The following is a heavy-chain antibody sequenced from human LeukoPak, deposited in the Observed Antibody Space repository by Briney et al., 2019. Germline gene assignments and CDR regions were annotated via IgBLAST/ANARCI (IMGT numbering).Heavy chain of an antibody. CDR2: TYYRYKWYN. V-gene: IGHV6-1*01. CDR3: ARTDFGIAAAGTLDY. CDR1: GDSVSSNSAA. Sequence: KPSQTLSLTCALSGDSVSSNSAAWNWIRQSPSRGLEWLGRTYYRYKWYNDYAVSVKSRITINPDTSKNQFSLQLNSVTPEDTAVYYCARTDFGIAAAGTLDYWGQGTLVTVSS. J-gene: IGHJ4*02. D-gene: IGHD6-13*01.